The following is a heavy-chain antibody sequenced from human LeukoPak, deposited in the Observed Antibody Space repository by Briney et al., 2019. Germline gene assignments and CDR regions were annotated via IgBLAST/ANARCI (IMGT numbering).Heavy chain of an antibody. D-gene: IGHD3-16*01. V-gene: IGHV3-23*01. CDR1: GFTFSSYA. J-gene: IGHJ4*02. CDR2: ISGSGGST. CDR3: GKGGPIRGDSRSFDY. Sequence: PGGSLRLSCAASGFTFSSYAMSWVRQAPGKGLEWVSAISGSGGSTYYADSVKGRFTISRDNSKNTLYLQMNSLRAEDTAVYYCGKGGPIRGDSRSFDYWGQGTLVTVSS.